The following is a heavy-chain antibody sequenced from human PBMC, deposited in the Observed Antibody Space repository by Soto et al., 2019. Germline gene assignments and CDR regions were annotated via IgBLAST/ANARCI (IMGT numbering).Heavy chain of an antibody. Sequence: PSETLSLTCSVSGGSISSYYWSWIRQPPGKGLEWIGHIYESGSVNYNPSLKSRVTISVDTSKNQFSLKLRSVTAADTAVYHCARAGGLGAVAVDYWGQGTLVTVSS. CDR2: IYESGSV. D-gene: IGHD6-19*01. V-gene: IGHV4-59*01. CDR1: GGSISSYY. CDR3: ARAGGLGAVAVDY. J-gene: IGHJ4*02.